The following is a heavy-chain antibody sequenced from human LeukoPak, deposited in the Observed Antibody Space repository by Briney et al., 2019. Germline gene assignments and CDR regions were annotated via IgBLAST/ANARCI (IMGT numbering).Heavy chain of an antibody. CDR2: IYHSGST. CDR3: ARATYYYGSGRSLCWFDP. J-gene: IGHJ5*02. V-gene: IGHV4-30-2*01. CDR1: GGSIISGGYY. D-gene: IGHD3-10*01. Sequence: SETLSLTCTVSGGSIISGGYYWSWIRQPPGKGLEWIGYIYHSGSTYYNPSLKSRVTISVDRSKNQFSLKLSSVTAADTAVYYCARATYYYGSGRSLCWFDPWGQGTLVTVSS.